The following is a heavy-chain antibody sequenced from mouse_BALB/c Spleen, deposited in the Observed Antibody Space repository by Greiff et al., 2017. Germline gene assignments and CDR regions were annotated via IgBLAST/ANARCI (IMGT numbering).Heavy chain of an antibody. D-gene: IGHD2-1*01. CDR1: GFTFSSYA. CDR2: ISSGGSYT. J-gene: IGHJ4*01. CDR3: ARGGASYGKYYYAMDY. Sequence: EVQLVESGGGLVKPGGSLKLSCAASGFTFSSYAMSWVRQSPEKRLEWVAEISSGGSYTYYPDTVTGRFTISRDNAKNTLYLEMSSLRSEDTAMYYCARGGASYGKYYYAMDYWGQGTSVTVSS. V-gene: IGHV5-9-4*01.